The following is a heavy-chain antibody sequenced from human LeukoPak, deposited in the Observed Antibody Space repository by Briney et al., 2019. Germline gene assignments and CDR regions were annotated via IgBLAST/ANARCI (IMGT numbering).Heavy chain of an antibody. CDR3: ARHLRRRFDP. D-gene: IGHD3-16*01. J-gene: IGHJ5*02. CDR2: INHSGST. Sequence: SETLSLTCTVSGGSISSYYWSWIRQPPGKGLEWIGEINHSGSTNYNPSLKSRVTISVDTSKNQFSLKLSSVTAADTAVYYCARHLRRRFDPWGQGTLVTVSS. CDR1: GGSISSYY. V-gene: IGHV4-34*01.